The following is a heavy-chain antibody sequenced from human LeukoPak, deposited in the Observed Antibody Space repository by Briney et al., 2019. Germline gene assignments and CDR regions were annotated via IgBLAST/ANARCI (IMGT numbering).Heavy chain of an antibody. Sequence: GESLKISCKGSGYSFTSYWIGWVRQMPGKGPEWMGIIYPGDSDTRYSPSFQGQVTISADKSISTAYLQWNSLKASDTAMYFCARGGVIYGSGSYLAYWGQGTLVTVSS. V-gene: IGHV5-51*01. D-gene: IGHD3-10*01. CDR2: IYPGDSDT. CDR1: GYSFTSYW. CDR3: ARGGVIYGSGSYLAY. J-gene: IGHJ4*02.